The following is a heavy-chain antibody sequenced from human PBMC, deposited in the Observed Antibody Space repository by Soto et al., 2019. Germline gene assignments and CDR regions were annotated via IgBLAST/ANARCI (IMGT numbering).Heavy chain of an antibody. CDR1: GFTFSSYA. J-gene: IGHJ4*02. Sequence: GGSLRLSCAASGFTFSSYAMHWVRQAPGKGLEWVAVISYDGSNKYYADSVKGRFTISRDNSKNTLYLQMNSLRAEDTAVYYCAREDFDYWGQGTLVTVSS. CDR2: ISYDGSNK. V-gene: IGHV3-30-3*01. CDR3: AREDFDY.